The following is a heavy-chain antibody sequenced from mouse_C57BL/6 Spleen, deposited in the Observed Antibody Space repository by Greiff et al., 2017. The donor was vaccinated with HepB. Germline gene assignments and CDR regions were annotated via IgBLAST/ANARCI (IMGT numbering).Heavy chain of an antibody. CDR3: AREGYPDV. CDR1: GYAFSSSW. V-gene: IGHV1-82*01. Sequence: VQLQQSGPELVKPGASVKISCKASGYAFSSSWMNWVKQRPGKGLEWIGRIYPGDGDTNYNGKFKGKATLSADKSSSTAYMQISSLTSEDSAVYFCAREGYPDVWGTGTTVTVSS. J-gene: IGHJ1*03. D-gene: IGHD5-1-1*01. CDR2: IYPGDGDT.